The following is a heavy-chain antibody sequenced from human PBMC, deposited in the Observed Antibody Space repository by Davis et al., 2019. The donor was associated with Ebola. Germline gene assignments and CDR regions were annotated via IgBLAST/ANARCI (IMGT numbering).Heavy chain of an antibody. D-gene: IGHD3-10*01. Sequence: GESLKISCAASGFDFSNYNINWVRQAPGKGLEWVSYISSTSKTIYYADSAKGRFTISRDNAENSLFLQMSSLRGEDMAVYYCARSSYYAGSGTFYSFDYWGQGTLVTVSS. CDR1: GFDFSNYN. J-gene: IGHJ4*02. V-gene: IGHV3-48*04. CDR3: ARSSYYAGSGTFYSFDY. CDR2: ISSTSKTI.